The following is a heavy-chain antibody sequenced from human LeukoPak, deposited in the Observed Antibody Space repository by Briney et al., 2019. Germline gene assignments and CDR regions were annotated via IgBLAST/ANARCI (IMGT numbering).Heavy chain of an antibody. CDR3: ARVGAYYYDSSGFGAFDI. J-gene: IGHJ3*02. CDR1: GYTFTSYY. V-gene: IGHV1-46*01. Sequence: ASVKVSCKASGYTFTSYYMHWVRQAPGQGLEWMGIINPSGGSTSYAQKFQGRVTMTRDTSTSTVYMELSRLRSDDTAVYYCARVGAYYYDSSGFGAFDIWGQGTMVTVSS. D-gene: IGHD3-22*01. CDR2: INPSGGST.